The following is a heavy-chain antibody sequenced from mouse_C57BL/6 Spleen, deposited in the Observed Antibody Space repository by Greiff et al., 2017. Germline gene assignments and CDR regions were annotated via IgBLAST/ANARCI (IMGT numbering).Heavy chain of an antibody. J-gene: IGHJ1*03. CDR1: GYAFSSSW. CDR3: ARCTVVDWYFDV. CDR2: IYPGDGDT. Sequence: QVQLKQSGPELVKPGASVKISCKASGYAFSSSWMNWVKQRPGQGLEWIGRIYPGDGDTNYNGKFKGKATLTADKSASTAYMQLSSLTSEDSAVYFCARCTVVDWYFDVWGTGTTVTVSS. D-gene: IGHD1-1*01. V-gene: IGHV1-82*01.